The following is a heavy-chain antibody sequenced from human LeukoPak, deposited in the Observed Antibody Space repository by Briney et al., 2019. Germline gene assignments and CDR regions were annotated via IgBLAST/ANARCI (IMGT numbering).Heavy chain of an antibody. D-gene: IGHD3-22*01. V-gene: IGHV1-69*04. Sequence: ASVKVSCKASGGTFSSYAISWVRRAPGQGLEWMGRIIPILGIANYAQKFQGRVTITADKSTSTAYMELSSLRSEDTAVYYCARDTNYFDGSDFPDYWGQGTLVTVSS. J-gene: IGHJ4*02. CDR3: ARDTNYFDGSDFPDY. CDR2: IIPILGIA. CDR1: GGTFSSYA.